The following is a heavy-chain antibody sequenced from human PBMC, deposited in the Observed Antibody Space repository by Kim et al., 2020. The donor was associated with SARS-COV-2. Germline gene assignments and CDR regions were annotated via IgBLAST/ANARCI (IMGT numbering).Heavy chain of an antibody. Sequence: SETLSLTCTVSGGSITSADSYWTWIRQPPGKGLEWIGYIHYSGNTYYNPSLKSRVTLSLDTSENQFSLKLTSLTAADTAVYYCAREGHSVGAWGFDPRR. CDR3: AREGHSVGAWGFDP. D-gene: IGHD1-26*01. CDR2: IHYSGNT. J-gene: IGHJ5*02. CDR1: GGSITSADSY. V-gene: IGHV4-30-4*08.